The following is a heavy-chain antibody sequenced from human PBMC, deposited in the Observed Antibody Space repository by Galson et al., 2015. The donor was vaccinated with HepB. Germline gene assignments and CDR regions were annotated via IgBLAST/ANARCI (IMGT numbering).Heavy chain of an antibody. CDR3: AVLGYCSGGSCSRWFDP. CDR1: GYTFTGYY. CDR2: INPNSGGT. V-gene: IGHV1-2*06. D-gene: IGHD2-15*01. J-gene: IGHJ5*02. Sequence: SVKVSCKASGYTFTGYYMHWVRQAPGQGLEWMGRINPNSGGTNYAQKFQGRVTMTRDTSISTAYMELSRLRSDDTAVYYCAVLGYCSGGSCSRWFDPWGQGTLVTVSS.